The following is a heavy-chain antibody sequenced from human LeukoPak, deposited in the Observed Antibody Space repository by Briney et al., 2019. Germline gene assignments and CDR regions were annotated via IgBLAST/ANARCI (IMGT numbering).Heavy chain of an antibody. V-gene: IGHV4-61*01. CDR3: ARARQWLSYYYYYGMDV. J-gene: IGHJ6*02. CDR2: IYYSGST. Sequence: PSETLSLTCTVSGGSVSSGSYYWSWIRQPPGKGLEWIGYIYYSGSTNYNPSLKSRVTISVDKSKNQFSLKLSSVTAADTAVYYCARARQWLSYYYYYGMDVWGQGTTVTVSS. CDR1: GGSVSSGSYY. D-gene: IGHD3-22*01.